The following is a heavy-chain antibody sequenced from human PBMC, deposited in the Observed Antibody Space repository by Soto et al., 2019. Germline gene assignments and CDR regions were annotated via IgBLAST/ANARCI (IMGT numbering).Heavy chain of an antibody. J-gene: IGHJ6*02. CDR1: GGSFSGYY. CDR2: INHSGST. D-gene: IGHD1-26*01. Sequence: SETLSLTCAVYGGSFSGYYWSWIRQPPGKGLEWIGEINHSGSTNYNPSLKSRVTISVDTSKNQFSLKLSSVTAADTAVYYCARDRRRGYYYGMDVWGQGTTVTV. CDR3: ARDRRRGYYYGMDV. V-gene: IGHV4-34*01.